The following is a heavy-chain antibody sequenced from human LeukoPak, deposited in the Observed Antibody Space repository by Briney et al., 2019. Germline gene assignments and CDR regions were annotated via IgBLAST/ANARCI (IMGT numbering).Heavy chain of an antibody. CDR2: ISGSGGST. CDR3: AKDLIRHIVVVTAIRYYFDY. Sequence: PGGSLRLSCAASGFTFSSYGMSWVRQAPGKGLEWVSAISGSGGSTYYADSVKGRFTISRDNSKNTLYLQMNSLRAEDTAVYYCAKDLIRHIVVVTAIRYYFDYWGQGTLVTVSS. CDR1: GFTFSSYG. D-gene: IGHD2-21*02. V-gene: IGHV3-23*01. J-gene: IGHJ4*02.